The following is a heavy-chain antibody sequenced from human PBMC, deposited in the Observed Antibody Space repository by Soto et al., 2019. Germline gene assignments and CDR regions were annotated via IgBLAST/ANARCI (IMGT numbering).Heavy chain of an antibody. CDR2: IYHSGST. D-gene: IGHD3-22*01. CDR3: ARDKHYYDSSGYYYTGPDAFDI. CDR1: GGSISSGGYS. V-gene: IGHV4-30-2*01. J-gene: IGHJ3*02. Sequence: QLQLQESGSGLVKPSQTLSLTCAVSGGSISSGGYSWSWIRQPPGKGLEWIGYIYHSGSTYYNPSLKSRVTISVDSSKNQFSLKLSSVTAADTAVYYCARDKHYYDSSGYYYTGPDAFDIWGQGTMVTVSS.